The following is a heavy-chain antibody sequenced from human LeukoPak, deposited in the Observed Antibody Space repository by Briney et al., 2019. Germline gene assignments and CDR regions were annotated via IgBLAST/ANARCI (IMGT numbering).Heavy chain of an antibody. CDR1: GYSFTSYW. CDR3: ARQLSIVVVVAATRPFPDAFDI. V-gene: IGHV5-51*01. CDR2: IYPGDSDT. Sequence: GESLKISCKGSGYSFTSYWIGWVRQMPGKGLEWMGIIYPGDSDTRYSPSFQGQVTISADKSISTAYLQWSSLKASDTAMYYCARQLSIVVVVAATRPFPDAFDIWGQGTMVTVSS. D-gene: IGHD2-15*01. J-gene: IGHJ3*02.